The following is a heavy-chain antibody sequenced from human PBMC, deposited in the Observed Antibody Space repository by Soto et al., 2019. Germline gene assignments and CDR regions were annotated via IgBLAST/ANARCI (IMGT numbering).Heavy chain of an antibody. D-gene: IGHD2-2*01. Sequence: ASVKVSCKASGYTFTSYGISWVRQAPGQGLEWMGWISAYNGNTNYAQKLQGRVTMTTETSTSTAYMELRSLRSDDTAVYYCARDRYCSSSSCNWFDPWGQGTLVTVSS. CDR3: ARDRYCSSSSCNWFDP. V-gene: IGHV1-18*01. CDR2: ISAYNGNT. J-gene: IGHJ5*02. CDR1: GYTFTSYG.